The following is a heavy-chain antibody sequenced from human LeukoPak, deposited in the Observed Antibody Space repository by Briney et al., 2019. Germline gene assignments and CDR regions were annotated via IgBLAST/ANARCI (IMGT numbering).Heavy chain of an antibody. J-gene: IGHJ4*02. D-gene: IGHD5-18*01. Sequence: ASVKVSCKASGGTFSSYAISWVRQAPGQGLEWMGGTIPIFGTANYAQKFQGRVTITADESTSTAYMELSSLRSEDTAVYYCARGHSYGYGHFDYWGQGTLVTVSS. V-gene: IGHV1-69*13. CDR1: GGTFSSYA. CDR3: ARGHSYGYGHFDY. CDR2: TIPIFGTA.